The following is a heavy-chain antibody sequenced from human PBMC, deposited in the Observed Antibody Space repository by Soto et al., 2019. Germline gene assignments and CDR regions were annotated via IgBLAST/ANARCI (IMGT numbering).Heavy chain of an antibody. J-gene: IGHJ4*01. CDR2: TTSNGGST. Sequence: GGSLRLSCAASGFTFRNYAMHWVRQAPGKGLEYVSATTSNGGSTFYADSVKGRFSISRDNSKDTLYLQMGSLRTDDMAVYYCARAREPGDVQYFDWLNGYFDYWGHGTLLTVSS. V-gene: IGHV3-64*02. D-gene: IGHD3-9*01. CDR3: ARAREPGDVQYFDWLNGYFDY. CDR1: GFTFRNYA.